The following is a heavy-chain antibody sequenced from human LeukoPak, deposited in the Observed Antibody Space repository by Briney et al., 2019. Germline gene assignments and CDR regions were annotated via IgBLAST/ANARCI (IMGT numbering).Heavy chain of an antibody. D-gene: IGHD3-22*01. CDR1: GFPFSSYM. CDR2: ISSSSYI. CDR3: ARDPLYYYDSSGYLDY. V-gene: IGHV3-21*01. Sequence: GGSLRLSCAASGFPFSSYMMNWAPQAPGKGLEWVSSISSSSYIYYADSVKGRFNISRDGAKNSLYLQMNSLRAEDTAVYYCARDPLYYYDSSGYLDYWGQGTLVTVSS. J-gene: IGHJ4*02.